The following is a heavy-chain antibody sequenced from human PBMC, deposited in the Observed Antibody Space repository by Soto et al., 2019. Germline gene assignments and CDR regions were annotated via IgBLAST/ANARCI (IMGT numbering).Heavy chain of an antibody. CDR1: GFPFSSYA. D-gene: IGHD6-6*01. V-gene: IGHV3-23*01. Sequence: GGSLRLSCAASGFPFSSYAMSWVRQAPGKGLEWVSAISGSGDSTYYADSVKGRFTISRDSSTNTLYLQMNSLRAEDTAVYYCAKDPEYSSSSLRYNWFDPWGQGTLVTVSS. CDR2: ISGSGDST. J-gene: IGHJ5*02. CDR3: AKDPEYSSSSLRYNWFDP.